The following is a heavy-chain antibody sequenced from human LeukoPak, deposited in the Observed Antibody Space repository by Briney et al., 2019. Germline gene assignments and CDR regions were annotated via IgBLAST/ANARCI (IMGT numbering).Heavy chain of an antibody. CDR2: ISSTSDHI. CDR3: ARDLSGWYLSYEY. V-gene: IGHV3-21*01. D-gene: IGHD6-19*01. J-gene: IGHJ4*02. Sequence: GGSLRLSCAASGFTFSTYSMNWVRQAPGKGLEWVSSISSTSDHIYYADSVKGRFTISRDNAKNSLSLQMNSLRAEDTAVYYCARDLSGWYLSYEYWGQGTLVTVSS. CDR1: GFTFSTYS.